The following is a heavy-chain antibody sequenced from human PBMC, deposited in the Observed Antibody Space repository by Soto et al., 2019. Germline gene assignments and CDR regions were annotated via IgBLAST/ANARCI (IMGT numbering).Heavy chain of an antibody. CDR3: ARGPGYCSGGACTFYYGLDV. Sequence: ASETLSLTCSVSDGSISTYYWSWIRQPPGKELEWIGYVYYTGSTNYNPSLKSRATMSVDTSKNQFSLKLNSVTAADTAVYFCARGPGYCSGGACTFYYGLDVWGQGTTVTVSS. J-gene: IGHJ6*02. V-gene: IGHV4-59*01. D-gene: IGHD2-15*01. CDR1: DGSISTYY. CDR2: VYYTGST.